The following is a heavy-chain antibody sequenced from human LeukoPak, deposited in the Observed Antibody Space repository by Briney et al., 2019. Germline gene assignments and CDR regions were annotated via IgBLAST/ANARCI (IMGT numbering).Heavy chain of an antibody. CDR3: ARELTLWSGYRNAFDI. CDR2: INHSGST. V-gene: IGHV4-34*01. J-gene: IGHJ3*02. Sequence: PSETLSLTCAVYGGSFSGYYWSWIRQPPGKGLEWIGEINHSGSTNYNPSLKSRVTISVDTSKNQFSLKLSSVTAADTAVYYCARELTLWSGYRNAFDIWGQGTIVTVSS. D-gene: IGHD3-3*01. CDR1: GGSFSGYY.